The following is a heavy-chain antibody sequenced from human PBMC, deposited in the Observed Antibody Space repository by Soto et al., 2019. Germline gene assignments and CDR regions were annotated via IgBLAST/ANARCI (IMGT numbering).Heavy chain of an antibody. V-gene: IGHV3-23*01. D-gene: IGHD3-22*01. CDR3: AKVGNYYDSSGYYLDY. CDR1: GFTFSSYA. Sequence: GGSLRLSCAASGFTFSSYAMSWVRQAPGKGPEWVSAISGSGGSTYYADSVKGRFTISRDNSKNTLYLQMNSLRAEDTAVYYCAKVGNYYDSSGYYLDYWGQGTLVTVSS. CDR2: ISGSGGST. J-gene: IGHJ4*02.